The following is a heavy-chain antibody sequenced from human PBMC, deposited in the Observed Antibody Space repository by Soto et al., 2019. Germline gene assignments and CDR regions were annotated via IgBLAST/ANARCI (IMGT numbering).Heavy chain of an antibody. D-gene: IGHD2-21*02. V-gene: IGHV2-5*02. CDR3: IQSRCGGDCLQSYASLYYYGMDV. CDR1: GFSLSTSGVG. CDR2: IYWDDDK. J-gene: IGHJ6*02. Sequence: QITLKESGPTLVKPTQTLTLTCTFSGFSLSTSGVGVGWIRQPPGKALEWLALIYWDDDKRYSPSLRSRLTIRKDTSKNQVVLTMTNMDPVDTATYHCIQSRCGGDCLQSYASLYYYGMDVWGQGTTVTVSS.